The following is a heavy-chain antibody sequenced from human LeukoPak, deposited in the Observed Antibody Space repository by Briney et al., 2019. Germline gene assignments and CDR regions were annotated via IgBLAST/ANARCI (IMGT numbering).Heavy chain of an antibody. CDR3: ARPPRTGSRYQLLPNYYMDV. CDR2: ISSSSSTI. D-gene: IGHD2-2*01. CDR1: GFTFSSYS. V-gene: IGHV3-48*01. J-gene: IGHJ6*03. Sequence: GGSLRLSRAASGFTFSSYSMNWVRQAPGKGLEWVSYISSSSSTIYYADSVKGRFTISRDNAKDSLYLQMNSLRAEDTAVYYCARPPRTGSRYQLLPNYYMDVWGKGTTVTVSS.